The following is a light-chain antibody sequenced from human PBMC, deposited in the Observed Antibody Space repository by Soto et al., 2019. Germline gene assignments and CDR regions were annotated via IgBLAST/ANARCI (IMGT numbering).Light chain of an antibody. CDR1: QSVSSY. V-gene: IGKV3-11*01. CDR3: HKYNSALLT. CDR2: DAS. Sequence: EIVLTQSPATLSLSPGERATLSCRARQSVSSYLAWYQQKPGQAPRLLIYDASNRATGIPARFSGSGSGTDFTLTISSLEPEDFATYYCHKYNSALLTFGQGTRLEIK. J-gene: IGKJ5*01.